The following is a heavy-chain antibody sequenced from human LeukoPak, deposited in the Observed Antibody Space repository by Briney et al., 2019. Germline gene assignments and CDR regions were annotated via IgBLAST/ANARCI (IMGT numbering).Heavy chain of an antibody. J-gene: IGHJ4*02. CDR3: ARGRGGLLWFPFFDY. Sequence: SETLSLTCAVYGGSFSGYYWSLIRQPPGKGLEWIGEINHSGSTNYNPSLKSRVTISVDTSKNQFSLKLSSVTAADTAVYYCARGRGGLLWFPFFDYWGQGTLVTVSS. D-gene: IGHD3-10*01. V-gene: IGHV4-34*01. CDR1: GGSFSGYY. CDR2: INHSGST.